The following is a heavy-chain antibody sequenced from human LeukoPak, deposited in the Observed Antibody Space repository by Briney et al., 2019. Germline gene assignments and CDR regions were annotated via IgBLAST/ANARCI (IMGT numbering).Heavy chain of an antibody. J-gene: IGHJ4*02. CDR3: AKDPSYYYGSGSYEDY. V-gene: IGHV3-23*01. CDR1: GFTFSSYA. Sequence: QSGGSLRLPCAASGFTFSSYAMSWVRQAPGKGLEWVSAISGSGGSTYYADSVKGRFTISRDNSKNTLYLQMNSLRAEDTAVYYCAKDPSYYYGSGSYEDYWGQGTLVTVSS. D-gene: IGHD3-10*01. CDR2: ISGSGGST.